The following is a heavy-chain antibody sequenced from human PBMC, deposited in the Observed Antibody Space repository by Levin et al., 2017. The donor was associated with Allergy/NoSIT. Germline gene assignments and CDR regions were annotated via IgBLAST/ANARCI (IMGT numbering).Heavy chain of an antibody. V-gene: IGHV3-74*01. J-gene: IGHJ3*02. Sequence: AGGSLRLSCAASGFTFSSHWMHWVRQTPGKGLMWVSRLNEDGRTTNYADSVRGRFTISRDNAKNTVSLQMNSLRAEDTAVYYCARGILGTSVAFDIWGQGTMVTVSS. D-gene: IGHD7-27*01. CDR2: LNEDGRTT. CDR1: GFTFSSHW. CDR3: ARGILGTSVAFDI.